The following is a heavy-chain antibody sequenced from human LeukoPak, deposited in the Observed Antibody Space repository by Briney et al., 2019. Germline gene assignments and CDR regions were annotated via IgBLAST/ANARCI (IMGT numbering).Heavy chain of an antibody. CDR1: GGSFSGYY. Sequence: SETLSLTCAVYGGSFSGYYWSWIRQPPGKGLEWIGEINHSGSTNYNPSLKSRVTISVDTSKNQFSLKLSSVTAADTAVYYCARTPTGSYDYVWGSYRSLNFDIWGQGTMVTVSS. CDR2: INHSGST. CDR3: ARTPTGSYDYVWGSYRSLNFDI. J-gene: IGHJ3*02. D-gene: IGHD3-16*02. V-gene: IGHV4-34*01.